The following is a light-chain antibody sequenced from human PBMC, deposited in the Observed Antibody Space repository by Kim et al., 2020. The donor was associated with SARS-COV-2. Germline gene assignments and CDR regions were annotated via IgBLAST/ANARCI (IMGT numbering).Light chain of an antibody. V-gene: IGLV3-1*01. CDR1: KLGAKY. Sequence: SFSLGQTARITCSGDKLGAKYACWYQQKPGQSPVLVIYQDSKRPSGIPERFSGSNSGNTATLTISGTQTMDEADYYCQAWDSSTVVFGGGTQLTFL. CDR3: QAWDSSTVV. J-gene: IGLJ2*01. CDR2: QDS.